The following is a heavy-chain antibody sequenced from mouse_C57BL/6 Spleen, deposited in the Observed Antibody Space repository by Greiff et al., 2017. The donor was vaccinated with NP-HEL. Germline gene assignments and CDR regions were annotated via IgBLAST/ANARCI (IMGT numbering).Heavy chain of an antibody. CDR3: VRHEIHGGFAY. Sequence: EVQLVESGGGLVQPKGSLKLSCAASGFSFNTYAMNWVRQAPGKGLEWVARIRSKSNNYATYYADSVKDRFTISRDDSESMLYLQMNNLKTEDTAMYYCVRHEIHGGFAYWGQGTLVTVSA. J-gene: IGHJ3*01. CDR1: GFSFNTYA. V-gene: IGHV10-1*01. CDR2: IRSKSNNYAT.